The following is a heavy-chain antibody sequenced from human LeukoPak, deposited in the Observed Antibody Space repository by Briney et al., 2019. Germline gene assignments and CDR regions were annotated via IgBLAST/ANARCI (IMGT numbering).Heavy chain of an antibody. CDR1: GYSFTSYW. Sequence: KFGESLKLTCKGSGYSFTSYWMGWVRQMPGKGLEWMGNIYPGDSATCNTPSLQGQLTISADKSISTAYLQWSSLKASDTAMYYCARLSGYYDILTRENWFDPWGEGTLVTVCS. CDR3: ARLSGYYDILTRENWFDP. CDR2: IYPGDSAT. D-gene: IGHD3-9*01. V-gene: IGHV5-51*01. J-gene: IGHJ5*02.